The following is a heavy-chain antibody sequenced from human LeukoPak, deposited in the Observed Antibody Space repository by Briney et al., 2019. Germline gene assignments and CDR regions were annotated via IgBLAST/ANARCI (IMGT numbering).Heavy chain of an antibody. CDR1: GFTVSSSY. Sequence: GGSLRLSCAASGFTVSSSYMSWVRQAPGKGQEWVSVIYSGGSTYYADSVKGRFTISRDNSKNTLYLQMNSLRAEDTAVYYCAKEVRFYYYYMDVWGKGTTVTISS. J-gene: IGHJ6*03. V-gene: IGHV3-53*01. CDR3: AKEVRFYYYYMDV. CDR2: IYSGGST. D-gene: IGHD2-21*01.